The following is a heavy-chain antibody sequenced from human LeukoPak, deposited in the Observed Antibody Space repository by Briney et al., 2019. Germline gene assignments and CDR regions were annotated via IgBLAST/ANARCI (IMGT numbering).Heavy chain of an antibody. D-gene: IGHD6-13*01. J-gene: IGHJ4*02. V-gene: IGHV3-48*04. CDR1: GFTFSSYA. Sequence: PGGSLRLSCAASGFTFSSYAMSWVRQAPGKGLEWVSYISSSGSTIYYADSVKGRFTISRDNAKNSLYLQMNSLRAEDTAVYYCARERQQLAQIDYWGQGTLVTVSS. CDR2: ISSSGSTI. CDR3: ARERQQLAQIDY.